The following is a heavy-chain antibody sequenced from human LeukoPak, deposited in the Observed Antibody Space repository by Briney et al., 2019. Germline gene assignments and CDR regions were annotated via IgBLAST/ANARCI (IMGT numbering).Heavy chain of an antibody. Sequence: ASVKVSCKASGYTFTSYYMHWVRQAPGQGLEWMGIINPSGGSTSYAQKFQGRVTMTRDMSTSTVYMELSSLRSEDTAVYYCARDRATVTTGVLGDYWGQGTLVTVSS. CDR1: GYTFTSYY. J-gene: IGHJ4*02. CDR2: INPSGGST. V-gene: IGHV1-46*01. D-gene: IGHD4-17*01. CDR3: ARDRATVTTGVLGDY.